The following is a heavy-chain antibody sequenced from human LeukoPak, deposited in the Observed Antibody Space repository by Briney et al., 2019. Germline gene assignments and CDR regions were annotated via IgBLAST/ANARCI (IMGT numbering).Heavy chain of an antibody. CDR1: GFTFTSYG. D-gene: IGHD2-21*01. J-gene: IGHJ4*02. CDR3: ARGIPIPATHPIDY. Sequence: GGSLRLSCAASGFTFTSYGMHWDRQAPGKGLGWVGMIWYDGSHIKYADSVEGRFSISRDTSKNTLYLQMNSLRADDTAVYYCARGIPIPATHPIDYWGQGSLVTVSS. CDR2: IWYDGSHI. V-gene: IGHV3-33*03.